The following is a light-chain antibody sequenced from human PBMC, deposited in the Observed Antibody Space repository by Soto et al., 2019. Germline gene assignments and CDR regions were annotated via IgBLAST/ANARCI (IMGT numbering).Light chain of an antibody. Sequence: EIVMTQSPATLAVSPGERATLSCRASQSVSSNLAWYQQKPGQAPRLLIYGASTRATGIPARFSGSGSGTEFTLTSSSLQSEHFAVYYCQQYNNWPWTFGQGTTVEIK. J-gene: IGKJ1*01. CDR3: QQYNNWPWT. V-gene: IGKV3-15*01. CDR2: GAS. CDR1: QSVSSN.